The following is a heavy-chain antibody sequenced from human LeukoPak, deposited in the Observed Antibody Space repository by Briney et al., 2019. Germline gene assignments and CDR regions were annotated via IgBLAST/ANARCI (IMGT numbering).Heavy chain of an antibody. D-gene: IGHD2-15*01. V-gene: IGHV4-34*01. CDR3: ARGDPSRYCSGGSCYSVQLWFDY. CDR2: INHSGST. Sequence: SETLSLTCAVYGGSFSAYYWSWIRQPPGKGLEWIGEINHSGSTSYNPSLKSRVTISVDTSKNQFSLKLSSVTAADTAVYYCARGDPSRYCSGGSCYSVQLWFDYWGQGTLVTVSS. J-gene: IGHJ4*02. CDR1: GGSFSAYY.